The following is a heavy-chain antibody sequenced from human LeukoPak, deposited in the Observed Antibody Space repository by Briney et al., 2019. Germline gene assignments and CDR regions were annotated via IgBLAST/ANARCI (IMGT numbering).Heavy chain of an antibody. V-gene: IGHV4-59*12. CDR3: ARGLWEPEAY. CDR1: GGSISSYY. CDR2: IYYSGST. J-gene: IGHJ4*02. D-gene: IGHD1-26*01. Sequence: SETLSLTCTVSGGSISSYYWSWIRQPPGKGLEWIGYIYYSGSTNYNPSLKSRVTISVDTSKNQFSLKLSSVTAADTAVYYCARGLWEPEAYWGQGTLVTVSS.